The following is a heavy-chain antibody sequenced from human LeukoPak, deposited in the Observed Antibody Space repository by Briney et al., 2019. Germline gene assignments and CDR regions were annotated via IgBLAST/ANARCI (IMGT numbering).Heavy chain of an antibody. J-gene: IGHJ3*02. V-gene: IGHV3-23*01. Sequence: GGSLRLSCAASGFTFSSYAMSCVRQAPGKGLEWVSAISGSGGSTYYADSVKGRFTISRDNAKNSLYLQMNSLRAEDTALYYCAKGRITMIVVVPNDAFDIWGQGTMVTVSS. CDR2: ISGSGGST. CDR1: GFTFSSYA. D-gene: IGHD3-22*01. CDR3: AKGRITMIVVVPNDAFDI.